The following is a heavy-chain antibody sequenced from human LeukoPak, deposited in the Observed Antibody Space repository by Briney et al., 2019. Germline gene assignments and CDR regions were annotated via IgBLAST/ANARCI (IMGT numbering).Heavy chain of an antibody. CDR1: GFTFDDYA. Sequence: GGSLRLSCAASGFTFDDYAMHWVRQAPGEGLEWVSGISWNSGSIGYADSVKGRFTISRDNAKNSLYLQMNSLRAEDTALYYCAKSSGSYFSYYYYYYMDVWGKGTTVTVSS. J-gene: IGHJ6*03. CDR2: ISWNSGSI. CDR3: AKSSGSYFSYYYYYYMDV. V-gene: IGHV3-9*01. D-gene: IGHD1-26*01.